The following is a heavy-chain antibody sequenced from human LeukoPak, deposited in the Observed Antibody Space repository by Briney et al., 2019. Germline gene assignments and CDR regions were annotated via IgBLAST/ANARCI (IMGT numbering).Heavy chain of an antibody. CDR1: GYTFTDYY. J-gene: IGHJ1*01. D-gene: IGHD5/OR15-5a*01. Sequence: ASVKVSCKASGYTFTDYYIHWVRQAPGHGLEWMGWIDPSSGGTNYAQRFQGWVTMTRDTSISTACMELSRLTSDDTAVYFCARGDGVYVLGFQHWGQGTLVTVSS. V-gene: IGHV1-2*04. CDR3: ARGDGVYVLGFQH. CDR2: IDPSSGGT.